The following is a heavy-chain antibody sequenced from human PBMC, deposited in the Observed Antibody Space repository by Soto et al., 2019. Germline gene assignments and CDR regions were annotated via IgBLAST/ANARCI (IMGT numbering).Heavy chain of an antibody. V-gene: IGHV4-39*01. Sequence: QLLESGPGLVKPSETLSLTCTVSGGSISSSSYYWGWIRQPPGKGLEWIGSIYYSGSTYYNPSLKSRVTISVDTSKNQFSLTLSSVTAADTVVYSCTRHGPGYWGQGTLVTVSS. J-gene: IGHJ4*02. CDR2: IYYSGST. CDR1: GGSISSSSYY. CDR3: TRHGPGY.